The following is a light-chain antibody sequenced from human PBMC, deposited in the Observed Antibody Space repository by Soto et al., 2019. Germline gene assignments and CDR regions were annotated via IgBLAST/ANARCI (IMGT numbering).Light chain of an antibody. Sequence: IVLTQSPATLPLSPGERATLSCRASQSFTGSLAWYQHRPGQAPRLLIYDTSSRATGIPARFSGGGSGSDFTLTISSLEPEDFAVYYCQQRSYVGRGTRLEI. J-gene: IGKJ5*01. CDR2: DTS. V-gene: IGKV3-11*01. CDR1: QSFTGS. CDR3: QQRSY.